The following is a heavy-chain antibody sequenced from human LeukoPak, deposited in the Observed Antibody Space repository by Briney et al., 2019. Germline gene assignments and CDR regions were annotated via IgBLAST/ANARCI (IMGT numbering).Heavy chain of an antibody. J-gene: IGHJ3*02. Sequence: GGSLRLSCAASGFTFNSYSMNWVRQAPGKGLEWVSYISSSSTIYYADSVKGRFTISRDNAKNSLYLQMHSLRGEDTAVHCCVRENPIWGRNGLDIWGQGTMVTVSS. CDR3: VRENPIWGRNGLDI. CDR2: ISSSSTI. D-gene: IGHD7-27*01. V-gene: IGHV3-48*01. CDR1: GFTFNSYS.